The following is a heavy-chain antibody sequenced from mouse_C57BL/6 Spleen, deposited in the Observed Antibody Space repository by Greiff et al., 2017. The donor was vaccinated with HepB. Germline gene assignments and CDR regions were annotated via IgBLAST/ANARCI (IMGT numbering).Heavy chain of an antibody. J-gene: IGHJ3*01. CDR1: GFTFTDYE. CDR2: IDPETGGT. V-gene: IGHV1-15*01. CDR3: TDDGSSQAWFSY. D-gene: IGHD1-1*01. Sequence: QVQLKQSGAELVRPGASVTLSCKASGFTFTDYEMHWVKQTPVHGLEWIGAIDPETGGTAYNQKFKGKAILTADKTSSTAYMVLRSLTSEDSAVYYCTDDGSSQAWFSYWGQGTLVTVST.